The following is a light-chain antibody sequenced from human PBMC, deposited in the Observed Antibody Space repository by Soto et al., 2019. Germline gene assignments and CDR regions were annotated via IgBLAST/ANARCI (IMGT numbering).Light chain of an antibody. J-gene: IGLJ1*01. CDR1: SSDVGGHNF. CDR3: CSYAGSNNFYV. V-gene: IGLV2-8*01. Sequence: QPVLTQPPSASGSPGQSVTISCNGTSSDVGGHNFVSWYQQYPGKAPKLMIYEVNKRPSGVSDRFSGSKSGNTASLTVSGLQAEDEADYYCCSYAGSNNFYVFGTGTKLTVL. CDR2: EVN.